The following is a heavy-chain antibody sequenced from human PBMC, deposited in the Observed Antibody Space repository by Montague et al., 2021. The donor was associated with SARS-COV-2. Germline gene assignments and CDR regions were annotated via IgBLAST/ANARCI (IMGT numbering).Heavy chain of an antibody. Sequence: SETLSLTCAVYGGSFSVYYWSWLRQSPGSGLEWIAEINHSGTANYNPSLKSRLSISLDTSKNQFTLKLTSVTAADTAMYYCAKEREVVRAARTLVAFDLWGQGTMVTVSS. V-gene: IGHV4-34*01. J-gene: IGHJ3*01. D-gene: IGHD2-2*01. CDR1: GGSFSVYY. CDR3: AKEREVVRAARTLVAFDL. CDR2: INHSGTA.